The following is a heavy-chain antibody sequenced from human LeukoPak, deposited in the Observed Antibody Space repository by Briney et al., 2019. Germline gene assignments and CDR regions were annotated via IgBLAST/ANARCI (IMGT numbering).Heavy chain of an antibody. D-gene: IGHD1-14*01. Sequence: GKSLRLSCTASGFTFNSYAIHWVRRAPGKGLEWMAVISYDGSNKYYADSVKGRFTISRDNNKNFLYLQMNSLGPEDTAFYYCAKDDSSTTWDGLLDSWGQGTLVTVSS. J-gene: IGHJ4*02. CDR2: ISYDGSNK. CDR1: GFTFNSYA. V-gene: IGHV3-30-3*01. CDR3: AKDDSSTTWDGLLDS.